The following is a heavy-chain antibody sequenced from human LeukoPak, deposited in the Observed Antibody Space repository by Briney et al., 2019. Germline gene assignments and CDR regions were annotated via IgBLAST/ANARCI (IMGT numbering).Heavy chain of an antibody. Sequence: GGSPRLSCAASGFTFSDYYMSWIRQAPGKGLEWVSVIYSGGSTYYADSVKGRFTISRDNSKNTLYLQMNSLRAEDTAVYYCARSSGYYTCYFDYWGQGTLVTVSS. CDR2: IYSGGST. CDR3: ARSSGYYTCYFDY. D-gene: IGHD3-3*01. J-gene: IGHJ4*02. V-gene: IGHV3-53*01. CDR1: GFTFSDYY.